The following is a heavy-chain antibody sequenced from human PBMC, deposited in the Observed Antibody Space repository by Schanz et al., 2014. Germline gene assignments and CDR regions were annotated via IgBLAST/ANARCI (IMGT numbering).Heavy chain of an antibody. CDR3: AKVDRTRYYAMDV. V-gene: IGHV1-69*02. CDR2: IIPILCIT. Sequence: QVQLVQSGAEVMKPGSSVKVSCKASGGTFSSYTINWVRQAPGQGLEWMGRIIPILCITNVAQKFQGRVTMTADKSTSTVYMEVSGLRSEDTAVYYCAKVDRTRYYAMDVWGQGTTVTVSS. D-gene: IGHD3-9*01. CDR1: GGTFSSYT. J-gene: IGHJ6*02.